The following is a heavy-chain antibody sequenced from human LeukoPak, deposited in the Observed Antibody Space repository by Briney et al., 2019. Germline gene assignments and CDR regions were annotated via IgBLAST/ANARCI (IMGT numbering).Heavy chain of an antibody. J-gene: IGHJ4*02. D-gene: IGHD1-26*01. Sequence: PSETLSLTCTVSGGSISGHYWSWIRQSPGKGLEWIGYIDPTGLTSYNPSLNSRVTISEDTSKNQFSLKVRSVTTADTAVYFCARQPPYSGNHYFDYWGQGTLVTVSS. V-gene: IGHV4-4*09. CDR3: ARQPPYSGNHYFDY. CDR2: IDPTGLT. CDR1: GGSISGHY.